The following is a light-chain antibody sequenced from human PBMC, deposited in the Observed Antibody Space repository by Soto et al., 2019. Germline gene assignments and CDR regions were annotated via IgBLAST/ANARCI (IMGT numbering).Light chain of an antibody. CDR1: QSVRSN. CDR2: GAS. J-gene: IGKJ4*01. Sequence: EIVMTQSPATLSVSPGERVTLSCRASQSVRSNLAWYQQKPVQAPRLLIYGASTRATGIPARFSGSGSGTEFTLIISSLQSEDFAVYYCQQYNNWPLLTFGGGTRWRSN. CDR3: QQYNNWPLLT. V-gene: IGKV3D-15*01.